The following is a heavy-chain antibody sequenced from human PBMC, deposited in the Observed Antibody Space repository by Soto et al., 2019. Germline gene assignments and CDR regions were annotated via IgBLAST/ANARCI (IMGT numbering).Heavy chain of an antibody. D-gene: IGHD2-2*01. J-gene: IGHJ6*02. CDR2: ISGSGGST. V-gene: IGHV3-23*01. Sequence: PGGSLRLSCAASGFTFSSYAMSWVRQAPGKGLEWVSAISGSGGSTYYADSVKGRFTISRDNSKNTLYLQMNSLRAEDTAVYYCAKAQDYCSSTSCYLGKFYYYYYGMDVWGQGTTVTVSS. CDR1: GFTFSSYA. CDR3: AKAQDYCSSTSCYLGKFYYYYYGMDV.